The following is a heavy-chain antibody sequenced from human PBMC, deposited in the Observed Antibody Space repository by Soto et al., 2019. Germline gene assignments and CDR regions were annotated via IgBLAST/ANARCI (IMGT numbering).Heavy chain of an antibody. Sequence: EVQLVESGGGLVQPGGSLRLSCAASGFTLSSYWMHWVHQAPGKGLVWVSRISREGSSTAYADSVKGRFTISRDKAKNTLNLQMNSLRAEDTAVYYCTRGQAGPYGMDVWGQGTTVTVSS. CDR3: TRGQAGPYGMDV. J-gene: IGHJ6*02. CDR1: GFTLSSYW. CDR2: ISREGSST. V-gene: IGHV3-74*01.